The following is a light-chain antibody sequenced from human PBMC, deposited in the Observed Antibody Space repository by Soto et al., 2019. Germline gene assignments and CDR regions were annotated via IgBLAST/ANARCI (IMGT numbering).Light chain of an antibody. CDR2: DAS. Sequence: EIVLTQSPATLSLSPGERATLSCRASQSVSSYFAWYQQKRGQAPRLLIYDASNRATGTPASFSSSGSATDFTLTISSLEPADFAVYYCQQRSYLPRNFGQGTMLEIK. J-gene: IGKJ2*01. V-gene: IGKV3-11*01. CDR1: QSVSSY. CDR3: QQRSYLPRN.